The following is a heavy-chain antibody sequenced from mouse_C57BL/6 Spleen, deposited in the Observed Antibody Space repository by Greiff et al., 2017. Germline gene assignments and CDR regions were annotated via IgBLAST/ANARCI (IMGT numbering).Heavy chain of an antibody. J-gene: IGHJ4*01. CDR1: GFTFSSYA. Sequence: EVQLVESGGGLVKPGGSLKLSCAASGFTFSSYAMSWVRQTPVNRLEWVATISDGGSYTYYPDNVKGRFTIARDNAKNNLYLQMSDLKSEETAMYSCASDIGAMSTRAMDYWGQGTSVTVSS. CDR2: ISDGGSYT. D-gene: IGHD2-4*01. V-gene: IGHV5-4*01. CDR3: ASDIGAMSTRAMDY.